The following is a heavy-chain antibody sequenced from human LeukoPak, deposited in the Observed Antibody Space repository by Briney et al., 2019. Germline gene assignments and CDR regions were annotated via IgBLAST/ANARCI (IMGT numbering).Heavy chain of an antibody. V-gene: IGHV3-48*01. CDR2: ISSSSTI. CDR3: ARWGPYYYMDV. Sequence: GGSLRLSCAAPGFTFSSYSMNWVRQAPGKGLEWVSYISSSSTIYYADSVKGRFTISRDNAKNSLYLQMNSLRAEDTAVYYCARWGPYYYMDVWGKGTTVTVSS. CDR1: GFTFSSYS. D-gene: IGHD3-16*01. J-gene: IGHJ6*03.